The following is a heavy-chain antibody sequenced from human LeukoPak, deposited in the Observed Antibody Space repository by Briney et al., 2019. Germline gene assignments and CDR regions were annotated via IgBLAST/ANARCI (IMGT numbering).Heavy chain of an antibody. J-gene: IGHJ4*02. D-gene: IGHD3-9*01. Sequence: PSETLSLTCTVSGGSISSSSYYWGWIRQPPGEGREWIGSIDYSGSTYYNPSLKSRVTISVDTSKNQFSLKLSSVTAADTAVYYCARQLRYFDWSHFDYWGQGTLVTVSS. CDR1: GGSISSSSYY. V-gene: IGHV4-39*01. CDR3: ARQLRYFDWSHFDY. CDR2: IDYSGST.